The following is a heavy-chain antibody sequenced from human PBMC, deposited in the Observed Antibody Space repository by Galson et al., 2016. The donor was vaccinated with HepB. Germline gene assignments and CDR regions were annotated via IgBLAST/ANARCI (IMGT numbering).Heavy chain of an antibody. V-gene: IGHV3-23*01. CDR3: ARDGSGLYGTRYYFDY. CDR1: GFTFSSYA. J-gene: IGHJ4*02. D-gene: IGHD6-19*01. Sequence: SLRLSCAASGFTFSSYAMTWVRQAPGKGLEWVSSISGSGGSTYYADSVKGRFTISRDNSKNTLSLHMSSLRSEDTAIYYCARDGSGLYGTRYYFDYWGQGTLVTVSS. CDR2: ISGSGGST.